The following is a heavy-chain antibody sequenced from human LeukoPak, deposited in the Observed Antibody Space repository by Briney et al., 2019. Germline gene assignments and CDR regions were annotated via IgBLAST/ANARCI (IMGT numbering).Heavy chain of an antibody. CDR2: MNPNSGNT. CDR3: AIYYGSGSYLHYFDY. Sequence: ASVKVSCKASGYTFTSYDINWVRQATGQGLEWMGWMNPNSGNTGYAQKFQGRVTMTRNTSISTAYMELSSLRSEDTAVYCCAIYYGSGSYLHYFDYWGQGTLVTVSS. V-gene: IGHV1-8*01. D-gene: IGHD3-10*01. CDR1: GYTFTSYD. J-gene: IGHJ4*02.